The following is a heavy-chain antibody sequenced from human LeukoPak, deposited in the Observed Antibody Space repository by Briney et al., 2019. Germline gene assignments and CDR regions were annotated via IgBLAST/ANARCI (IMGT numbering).Heavy chain of an antibody. CDR2: VSAYNGNT. CDR3: ARDPTAVAGRGYFDY. J-gene: IGHJ4*02. Sequence: GASVKVSCKASGYTFTSYGISWVRQAPGQGLEGMGWVSAYNGNTNYAKTLQRRVTMTTDTSTSTAYMELRSLRSDDTAVYYCARDPTAVAGRGYFDYWGQGTLVTVSS. D-gene: IGHD6-19*01. V-gene: IGHV1-18*01. CDR1: GYTFTSYG.